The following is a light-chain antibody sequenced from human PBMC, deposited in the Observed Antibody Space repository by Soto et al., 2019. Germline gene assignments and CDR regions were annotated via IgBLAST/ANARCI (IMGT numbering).Light chain of an antibody. CDR1: NSDVAAYYF. Sequence: QSVLTQPRSVSGSPGQSVTISCTGSNSDVAAYYFVSWYQQHPGKAPKVIIYDVTKRPSGVPDRFSASKSGNTASLTISGLQAEDEADYYCCSYAGTYTLVFGGGTKLTVL. CDR2: DVT. CDR3: CSYAGTYTLV. V-gene: IGLV2-11*01. J-gene: IGLJ2*01.